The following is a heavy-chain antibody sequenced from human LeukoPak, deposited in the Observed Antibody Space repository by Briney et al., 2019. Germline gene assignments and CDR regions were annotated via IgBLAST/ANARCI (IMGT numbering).Heavy chain of an antibody. CDR1: GYTFTAHY. Sequence: GASVKVSRKASGYTFTAHYIHWVRQTPGQGLEVMGLIDPNKGDTNYAQKFLGRVTMTGDTSISTVYMELNSLTSDDTALYYCARGAMYAFDYWGQGTLVTVSS. CDR3: ARGAMYAFDY. J-gene: IGHJ4*02. CDR2: IDPNKGDT. V-gene: IGHV1-2*06. D-gene: IGHD2-8*01.